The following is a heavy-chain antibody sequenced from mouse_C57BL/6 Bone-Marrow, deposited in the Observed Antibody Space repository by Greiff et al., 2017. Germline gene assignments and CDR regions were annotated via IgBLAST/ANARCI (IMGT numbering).Heavy chain of an antibody. V-gene: IGHV1-4*01. J-gene: IGHJ2*01. CDR1: GYPFTSYT. D-gene: IGHD1-1*01. Sequence: QVQLQQSGAELARPGASVKMSCKASGYPFTSYTMHWVKQRPGQGLDWIGYINPSSGYTKYNQKFKDKATLTADKSTSTAYMQRSILTSEDSAVYFCATYGSSFDYWGQGTTLTVSS. CDR3: ATYGSSFDY. CDR2: INPSSGYT.